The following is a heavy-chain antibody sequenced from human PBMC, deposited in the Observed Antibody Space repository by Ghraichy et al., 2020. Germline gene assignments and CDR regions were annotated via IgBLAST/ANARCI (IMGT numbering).Heavy chain of an antibody. CDR1: GYSIRSGYF. J-gene: IGHJ3*02. Sequence: SETLSLTCTVSGYSIRSGYFWGWVRQSPGKVLEWIGSVYHTGSTHHNPSLERRLTILVDTSMNHFSLKLRSVTAADTAVYYCARPSSHNDLEGFDNWGQGKVVIGSS. V-gene: IGHV4-38-2*02. CDR2: VYHTGST. CDR3: ARPSSHNDLEGFDN. D-gene: IGHD1-1*01.